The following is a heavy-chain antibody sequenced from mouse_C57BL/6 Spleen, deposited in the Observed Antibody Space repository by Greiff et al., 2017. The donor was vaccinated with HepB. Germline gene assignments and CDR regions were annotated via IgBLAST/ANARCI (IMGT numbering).Heavy chain of an antibody. V-gene: IGHV5-4*01. J-gene: IGHJ2*01. CDR2: ISDGGSYT. D-gene: IGHD2-4*01. CDR1: GFTFSSYA. Sequence: EVQVVESGGGLVKPGGSLKLSCAASGFTFSSYAMSWVRQTPEKRLEWVATISDGGSYTYYPDNVKGRFTISRDNAKNNLYLQMSHLKSEDTAMYYCAREGYDYDPYYFDYWGQGTTLTVSS. CDR3: AREGYDYDPYYFDY.